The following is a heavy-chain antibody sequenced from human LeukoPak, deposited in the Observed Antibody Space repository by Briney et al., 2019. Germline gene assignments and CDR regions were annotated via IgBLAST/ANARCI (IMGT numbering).Heavy chain of an antibody. CDR3: ARDNGGYDYYYYYGMDV. CDR1: GFTFSSYS. D-gene: IGHD5-12*01. J-gene: IGHJ6*02. CDR2: ISSSSIYI. V-gene: IGHV3-21*01. Sequence: PGGSLRLSCAASGFTFSSYSMNWVRQAPGKGLEWVSSISSSSIYIYYADSVKGRFTISRDNAKNSLYLQVNSLRAEDTAVYYCARDNGGYDYYYYYGMDVWGQGTTVTVSS.